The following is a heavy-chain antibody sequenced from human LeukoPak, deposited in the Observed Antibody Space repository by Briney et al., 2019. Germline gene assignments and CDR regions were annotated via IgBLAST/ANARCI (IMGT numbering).Heavy chain of an antibody. CDR3: ASLYCGGDCYPPAEYFQH. CDR2: IDPSDSYT. V-gene: IGHV5-10-1*01. Sequence: GESLKISCKGSGYSFTSYWISWVRQMPGKGLEWMGRIDPSDSYTNYNPSFQGHVTISADKSISTAYLQWSSLKASDTAMYYCASLYCGGDCYPPAEYFQHWGQGTLDTVSS. J-gene: IGHJ1*01. CDR1: GYSFTSYW. D-gene: IGHD2-21*02.